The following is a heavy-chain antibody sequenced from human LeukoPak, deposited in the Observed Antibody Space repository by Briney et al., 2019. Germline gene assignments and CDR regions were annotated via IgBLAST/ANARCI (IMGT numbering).Heavy chain of an antibody. V-gene: IGHV3-21*01. Sequence: GGSLRLSCAASGFTFSSYSMNWVRQAPGKGLEWVSSISSSSSSIYYADSVKGRFTIYRDNAKNSPYLQMNSLRAEDTAVYYCARDHRSPGDYDLVHAFDIWGQGTMVTVSS. J-gene: IGHJ3*02. CDR3: ARDHRSPGDYDLVHAFDI. CDR2: ISSSSSSI. CDR1: GFTFSSYS. D-gene: IGHD4-17*01.